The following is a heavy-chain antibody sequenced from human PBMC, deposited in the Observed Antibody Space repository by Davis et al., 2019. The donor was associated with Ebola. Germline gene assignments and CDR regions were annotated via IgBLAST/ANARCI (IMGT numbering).Heavy chain of an antibody. Sequence: SETLSLTCTVSGGSISSYYWSWIRQPPGKGLEWIGNIYYSGSTNYNPSLKSRVTISVDTSKNQFSLKLSSVTAADTAVYYCARDNRGYSYGYGYYYYGMDAWGQGTTVTVSS. CDR3: ARDNRGYSYGYGYYYYGMDA. CDR2: IYYSGST. J-gene: IGHJ6*02. V-gene: IGHV4-59*01. D-gene: IGHD5-18*01. CDR1: GGSISSYY.